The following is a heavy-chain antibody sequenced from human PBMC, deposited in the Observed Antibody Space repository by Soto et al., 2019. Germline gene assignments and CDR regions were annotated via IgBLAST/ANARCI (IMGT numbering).Heavy chain of an antibody. Sequence: EVQLLESGGDLVPPGVSLRRSCAASGFTFTTDAMSWVRQAPGKGLEWVASVTADGGRTDYADSVEGRFTISRDNSNNILYLQMDNLRVEDTATYVGTKDGMWAQEYSSRWNPCDYWGPGTLVTVSS. J-gene: IGHJ4*02. CDR3: TKDGMWAQEYSSRWNPCDY. CDR2: VTADGGRT. D-gene: IGHD6-13*01. CDR1: GFTFTTDA. V-gene: IGHV3-23*01.